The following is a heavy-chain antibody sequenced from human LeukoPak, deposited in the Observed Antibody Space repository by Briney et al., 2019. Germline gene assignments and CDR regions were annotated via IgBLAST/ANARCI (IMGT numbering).Heavy chain of an antibody. V-gene: IGHV1-18*01. Sequence: ASVKVCCKASGYIFTTYGISWVRQAPGQGLEWMGWISGYNDDTNYAQKLQGRVTMTTDTSTSTAYMELRSLTSDDTAVYYCARDHGFSGGSYFDTFDIWGRGTMVTVSS. CDR1: GYIFTTYG. J-gene: IGHJ3*02. CDR2: ISGYNDDT. D-gene: IGHD1-26*01. CDR3: ARDHGFSGGSYFDTFDI.